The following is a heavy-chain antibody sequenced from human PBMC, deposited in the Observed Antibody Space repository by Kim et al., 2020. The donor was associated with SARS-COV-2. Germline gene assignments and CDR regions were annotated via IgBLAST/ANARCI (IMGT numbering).Heavy chain of an antibody. CDR1: GGTFSSYA. Sequence: SVKVSCKASGGTFSSYAISWVRQAPGQGLEWMGGIIPIFGTANYAQKFQGRVTITADESTSTAYMELSSLRSEDTAVYYCARVGSYDFWSGYFGWFDPWGQGTLVTVSS. J-gene: IGHJ5*02. CDR2: IIPIFGTA. V-gene: IGHV1-69*13. D-gene: IGHD3-3*01. CDR3: ARVGSYDFWSGYFGWFDP.